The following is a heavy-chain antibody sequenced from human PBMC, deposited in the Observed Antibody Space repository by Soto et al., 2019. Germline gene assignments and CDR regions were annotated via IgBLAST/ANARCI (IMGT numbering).Heavy chain of an antibody. CDR3: AVRPYSSSWSLDY. V-gene: IGHV3-23*01. CDR2: ISGSGGST. J-gene: IGHJ4*02. D-gene: IGHD6-13*01. CDR1: GFTFSSYA. Sequence: EVQLLESGGGLVQPGGSLRLSCAASGFTFSSYAMSWVRQAPGKGLEWVSAISGSGGSTYYADSVKGRFTISRDNSKNTRYLQMNSLRAEDTAVYYCAVRPYSSSWSLDYWGQGTLVTVSS.